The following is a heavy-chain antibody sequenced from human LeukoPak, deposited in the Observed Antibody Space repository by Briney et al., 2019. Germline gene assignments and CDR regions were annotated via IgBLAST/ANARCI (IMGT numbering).Heavy chain of an antibody. Sequence: GSLRLSCAASEFSVGSNYMTWVRQAPGKGLEWIGSIYYSGSTYYNPSLKSRVTISVDTSKNQFSLKLSSVTAADTAVYYCARFLWFGEFWNWFDPWGQGTLVTVSS. J-gene: IGHJ5*02. CDR1: EFSVGSNY. CDR3: ARFLWFGEFWNWFDP. CDR2: IYYSGST. D-gene: IGHD3-10*01. V-gene: IGHV4-38-2*01.